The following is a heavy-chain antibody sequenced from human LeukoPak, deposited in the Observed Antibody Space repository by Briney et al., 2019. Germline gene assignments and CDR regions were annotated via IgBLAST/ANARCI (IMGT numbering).Heavy chain of an antibody. V-gene: IGHV3-23*01. CDR3: AKDLFRGRTYPIARNYYYYMDV. CDR1: GFTFSDYY. CDR2: ISGSGDVT. D-gene: IGHD2-21*01. J-gene: IGHJ6*03. Sequence: GGSLRLSCAASGFTFSDYYMSWVRQAPGKGLEWVSAISGSGDVTYYADSVKGRFTISRDNSKNTLYVQMNSLRAEDTAVYYCAKDLFRGRTYPIARNYYYYMDVWGEGTTVTVFS.